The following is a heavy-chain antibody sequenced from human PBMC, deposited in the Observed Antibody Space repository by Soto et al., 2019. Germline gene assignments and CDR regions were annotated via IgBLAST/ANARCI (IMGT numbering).Heavy chain of an antibody. CDR1: GYSFTNNW. Sequence: GESLKISCKGSGYSFTNNWIGWVRQMPGKGLEWMGIIYPGDSDTRYSPSFQGQVTISADKSISTAYLQWSSLEASDTAMYYCARRYMNCSGGSCYPYYFDYWGQGTLVTVSS. J-gene: IGHJ4*02. V-gene: IGHV5-51*01. D-gene: IGHD2-15*01. CDR2: IYPGDSDT. CDR3: ARRYMNCSGGSCYPYYFDY.